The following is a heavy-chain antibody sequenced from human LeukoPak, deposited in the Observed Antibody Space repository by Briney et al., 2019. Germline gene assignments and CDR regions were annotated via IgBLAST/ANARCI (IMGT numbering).Heavy chain of an antibody. J-gene: IGHJ5*02. D-gene: IGHD3-10*01. CDR2: IYTSGST. V-gene: IGHV4-39*07. CDR1: GGSISSSSYY. CDR3: ARDSGYYGSGSHNWFDP. Sequence: SETLSLTCTVSGGSISSSSYYWGWIRQPPGKGLEWIGRIYTSGSTNYNPSLKSRVTMSVDTSKNQFSLKLSSVTAADTAVYYCARDSGYYGSGSHNWFDPWGQGTLVTVSS.